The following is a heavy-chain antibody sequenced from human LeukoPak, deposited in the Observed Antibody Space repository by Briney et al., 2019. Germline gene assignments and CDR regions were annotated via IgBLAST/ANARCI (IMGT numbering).Heavy chain of an antibody. CDR2: ISPDGNNK. CDR1: GFTFSSYG. CDR3: ARDQRVQIVRVPDY. J-gene: IGHJ4*02. Sequence: PGRSLRLSCAASGFTFSSYGMHWVRQAPGKGLEWVAVISPDGNNKFYADSVKGRFTISRDNSENTLYLQMNSLRAEDTAVYYCARDQRVQIVRVPDYWGQGTLVTVSS. D-gene: IGHD2/OR15-2a*01. V-gene: IGHV3-30*03.